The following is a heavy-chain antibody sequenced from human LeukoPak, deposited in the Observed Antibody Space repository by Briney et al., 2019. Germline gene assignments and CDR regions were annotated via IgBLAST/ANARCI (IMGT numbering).Heavy chain of an antibody. CDR3: AVGDTAMVTAHAPFDY. D-gene: IGHD5-18*01. Sequence: GCSVKVSCKASGGTFSSYAVSWVRQAPGQGLEWMGRIIPIFGIANYAQKFQGRVTITADKSTSTAYMELSSLRSEDTAVYYCAVGDTAMVTAHAPFDYWGQGTLVTVSS. V-gene: IGHV1-69*04. CDR1: GGTFSSYA. J-gene: IGHJ4*02. CDR2: IIPIFGIA.